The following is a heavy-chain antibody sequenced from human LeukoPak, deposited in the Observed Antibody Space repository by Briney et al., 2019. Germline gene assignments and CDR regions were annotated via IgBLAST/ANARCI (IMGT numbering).Heavy chain of an antibody. CDR2: INPNSGGT. V-gene: IGHV1-2*02. J-gene: IGHJ6*02. CDR3: ARDPIVQAGYYYGMDV. D-gene: IGHD2/OR15-2a*01. CDR1: GYTLTGYY. Sequence: ASVKVSCKASGYTLTGYYMHWVRQAPGQGLEWMGWINPNSGGTNYAQKFHGRVTMTSDTSISIVYMELSRLRSDDTAVYYCARDPIVQAGYYYGMDVWGQGTTVTVPS.